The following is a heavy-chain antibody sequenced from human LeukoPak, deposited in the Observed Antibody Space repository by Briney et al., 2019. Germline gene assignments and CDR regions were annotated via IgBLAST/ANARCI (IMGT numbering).Heavy chain of an antibody. V-gene: IGHV3-33*01. CDR3: ARDYYDSSGYGMIRDY. Sequence: GGSLRLSCAASGFTFSSYGMHWVRQAPGKGLEWVAVIWYDGSNKYYADSVKGRFTISRGNSKNTLYLQMNSLRAEDTAVYYCARDYYDSSGYGMIRDYWGQGTLVTVSS. CDR2: IWYDGSNK. J-gene: IGHJ4*02. CDR1: GFTFSSYG. D-gene: IGHD3-22*01.